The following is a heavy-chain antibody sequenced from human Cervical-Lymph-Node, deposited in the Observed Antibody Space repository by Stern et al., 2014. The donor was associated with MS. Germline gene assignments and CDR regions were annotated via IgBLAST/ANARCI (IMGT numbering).Heavy chain of an antibody. CDR3: AKHACTGAACPFDL. V-gene: IGHV4-39*01. CDR2: FYYSGAT. Sequence: QVQLQESGPGLVKPSETLSLTCAVSGASISSYTHYWAWIRQPPGKGLEWIGSFYYSGATYYTPSLKSPVTISVDTSKNHFSLGLNSVTAADTAVYYCAKHACTGAACPFDLWGQGTLVTVSS. CDR1: GASISSYTHY. D-gene: IGHD2-8*02. J-gene: IGHJ4*02.